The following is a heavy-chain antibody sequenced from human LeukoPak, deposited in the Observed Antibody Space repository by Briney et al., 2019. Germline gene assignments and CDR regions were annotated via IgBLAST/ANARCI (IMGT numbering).Heavy chain of an antibody. D-gene: IGHD3-22*01. CDR2: INHSGST. V-gene: IGHV4-34*01. CDR1: GGSFSGYY. CDR3: ARGGHFDSSGSRFDP. J-gene: IGHJ5*02. Sequence: SETLSLTCAVYGGSFSGYYWSWIRQPPGKGLEWIGEINHSGSTNYNPSLKSRVTISVDASKNQFSLKLSSVTAADTAVYYCARGGHFDSSGSRFDPWGQGTLVTVSP.